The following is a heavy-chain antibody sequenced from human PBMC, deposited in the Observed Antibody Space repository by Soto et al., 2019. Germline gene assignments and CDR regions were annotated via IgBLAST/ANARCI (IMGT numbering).Heavy chain of an antibody. Sequence: TSETLSLTCTVSGGSISSSSFYWGWVRQPPGKGLEWIGSIYYSGSTYYNPSLKSRVTISVDTSKNQFSLKLSSVTAADTAVYYCASYSIDYYYYGMDVWGQGTTVTVSS. CDR1: GGSISSSSFY. CDR3: ASYSIDYYYYGMDV. D-gene: IGHD4-4*01. J-gene: IGHJ6*02. V-gene: IGHV4-39*01. CDR2: IYYSGST.